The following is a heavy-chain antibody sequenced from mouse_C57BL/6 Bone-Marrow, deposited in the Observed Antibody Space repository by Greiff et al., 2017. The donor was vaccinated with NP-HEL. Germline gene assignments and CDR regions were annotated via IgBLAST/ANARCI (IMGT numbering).Heavy chain of an antibody. D-gene: IGHD1-1*01. V-gene: IGHV5-4*01. Sequence: EVHLVESGGGLVKPGGSLKLSCAASGFTFSSYAMSWVRQTPVKRLEWVATISDGGCSTSYPDNVKGRVTLSRDNAKNNLYLQMSHLKSEDTAMYYCARERLRGRYFDYGGQGTTLTVSS. CDR2: ISDGGCST. CDR1: GFTFSSYA. J-gene: IGHJ2*01. CDR3: ARERLRGRYFDY.